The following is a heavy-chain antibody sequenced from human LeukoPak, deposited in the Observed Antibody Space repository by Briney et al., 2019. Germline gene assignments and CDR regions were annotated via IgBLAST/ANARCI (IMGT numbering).Heavy chain of an antibody. J-gene: IGHJ4*02. V-gene: IGHV1-24*01. CDR1: GYTLTELS. CDR3: ATVRRWLLIFDY. D-gene: IGHD3-9*01. Sequence: VASVRVSCKVSGYTLTELSMHWVRQAPGKGLEWMGGFDPEDGETIYAQKFQGRVTMTEDTSTDTAYMELSSLRSEDTAVYYCATVRRWLLIFDYWGQGTLVTVSS. CDR2: FDPEDGET.